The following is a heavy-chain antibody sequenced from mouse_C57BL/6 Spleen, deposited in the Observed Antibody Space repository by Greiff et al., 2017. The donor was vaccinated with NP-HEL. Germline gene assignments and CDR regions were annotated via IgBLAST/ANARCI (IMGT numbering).Heavy chain of an antibody. D-gene: IGHD2-5*01. Sequence: EVKLMESGGGLVKPGGSLKLSCAASGFTFSSYTMSWVRQTPEKRLEWVATISGGGGNTYYPDSVKGRFTISRDNAKNTLYLQMSGLRSEDTALYYCARHDSNDAMDYWGQGTSVTVSS. J-gene: IGHJ4*01. CDR1: GFTFSSYT. CDR3: ARHDSNDAMDY. V-gene: IGHV5-9*01. CDR2: ISGGGGNT.